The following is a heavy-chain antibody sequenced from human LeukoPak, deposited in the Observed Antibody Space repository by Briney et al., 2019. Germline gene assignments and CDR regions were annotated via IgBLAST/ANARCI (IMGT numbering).Heavy chain of an antibody. Sequence: PGGSLRLSCAASGFPFNTYEMNRVRQAPGKGLEWVSYISSSGSTIYYADSVKGRFTISRDNAKNSLYLQMNSLRAEDTAIYYCARVGAYAAVNCWGQGTLVTVSS. CDR1: GFPFNTYE. CDR3: ARVGAYAAVNC. V-gene: IGHV3-48*03. J-gene: IGHJ4*02. CDR2: ISSSGSTI. D-gene: IGHD3-16*01.